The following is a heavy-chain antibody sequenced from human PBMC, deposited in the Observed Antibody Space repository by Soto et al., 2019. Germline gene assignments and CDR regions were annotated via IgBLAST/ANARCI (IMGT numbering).Heavy chain of an antibody. D-gene: IGHD3-22*01. V-gene: IGHV3-23*01. Sequence: EVQLLESGGGLVQPGGSLRLSCVASESTFRAYAMSWVRQAPGRGLEWVSGTSGRGDGTEYADSVKGRFTMSRDNSENTLYLQMTSLRAEDTAVYYCAEHDSSGYYSTGYYYFAMDVWGQGTTVTVAS. J-gene: IGHJ6*02. CDR1: ESTFRAYA. CDR2: TSGRGDGT. CDR3: AEHDSSGYYSTGYYYFAMDV.